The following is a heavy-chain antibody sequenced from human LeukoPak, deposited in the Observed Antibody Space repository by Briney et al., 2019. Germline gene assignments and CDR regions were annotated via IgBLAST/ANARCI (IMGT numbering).Heavy chain of an antibody. D-gene: IGHD5-24*01. CDR2: IYYSGST. V-gene: IGHV4-39*01. J-gene: IGHJ2*01. Sequence: SETLSLTCTVSGGSISSSSYYWGWIRQPPGKGLEWIGSIYYSGSTYYNPSLKSRVTISVDTSKNQFSLRLGSVTAADTAVYYCARQATFLDYYFDLWGRDTLVTVSS. CDR1: GGSISSSSYY. CDR3: ARQATFLDYYFDL.